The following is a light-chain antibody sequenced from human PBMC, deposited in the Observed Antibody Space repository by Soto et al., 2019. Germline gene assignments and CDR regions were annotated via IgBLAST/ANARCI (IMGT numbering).Light chain of an antibody. Sequence: QSVLTQPPSVSAAPGQRVSISCSGSGSNIGSNSVCWYQQLPGAAPKLLIFDSNKRPSGSPGRFSGSKSGTSATLGISGLQTGYEADYFCATWDSDVSYVVFGGGTKLTVL. J-gene: IGLJ2*01. CDR3: ATWDSDVSYVV. CDR2: DSN. CDR1: GSNIGSNS. V-gene: IGLV1-51*01.